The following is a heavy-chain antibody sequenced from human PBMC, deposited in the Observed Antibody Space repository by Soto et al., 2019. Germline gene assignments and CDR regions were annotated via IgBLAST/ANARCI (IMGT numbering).Heavy chain of an antibody. CDR1: GFTFSSYG. Sequence: ESGGGVVQPGRSLRLSCAASGFTFSSYGMHWVRQAPGKGLEWVAVIWYDGSNKYYADTVKGRFTISRDNSKNTLYLQMNSLRAEDTAAYYCARNRGGGDGYNFDYWGQGTLDTVSS. CDR3: ARNRGGGDGYNFDY. D-gene: IGHD5-12*01. J-gene: IGHJ4*02. CDR2: IWYDGSNK. V-gene: IGHV3-33*01.